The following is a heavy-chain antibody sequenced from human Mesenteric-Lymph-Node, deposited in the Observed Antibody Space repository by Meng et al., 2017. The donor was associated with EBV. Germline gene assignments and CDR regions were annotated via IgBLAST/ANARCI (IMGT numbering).Heavy chain of an antibody. D-gene: IGHD6-19*01. J-gene: IGHJ4*02. Sequence: QLPGPVLMKPPGAPAPSLAVSGGSISTSNWWSWVRQPPGKGLEWIGEISHRGSTNYNPSLTSRVTISVDESKNEFSLSLTSVTAADTAVYFCARVNEGQCLVRGAFDYWGQGTLVTVSS. CDR2: ISHRGST. CDR3: ARVNEGQCLVRGAFDY. CDR1: GGSISTSNW. V-gene: IGHV4-4*01.